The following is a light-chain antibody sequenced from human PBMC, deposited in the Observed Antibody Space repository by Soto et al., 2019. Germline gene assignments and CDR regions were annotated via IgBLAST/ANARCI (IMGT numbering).Light chain of an antibody. CDR2: GAS. CDR3: QQYNNWTLT. CDR1: QSVRSD. Sequence: ETVMTQSPATLSVSPGERATLSCRASQSVRSDLAWYQQKPGQAPRLLIYGASTRATGFPARFTGSGSGTEFTLTISSLQSEDFAVYYCQQYNNWTLTFGGGTKVEIK. V-gene: IGKV3-15*01. J-gene: IGKJ4*01.